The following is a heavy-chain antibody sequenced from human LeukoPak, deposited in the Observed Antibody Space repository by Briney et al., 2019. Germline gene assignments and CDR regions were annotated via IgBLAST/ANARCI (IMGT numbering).Heavy chain of an antibody. CDR3: AKDSGYPYSNYFIDS. D-gene: IGHD4-11*01. CDR1: GFTFSNFA. J-gene: IGHJ4*02. CDR2: IIDTGLGT. V-gene: IGHV3-23*01. Sequence: GGSLRLSCAASGFTFSNFAMTWVRQGQGKGLDWDPTIIDTGLGTYYSDSVKRRFTISRDSSKNTLFLQMNSLRAEDTAVYYCAKDSGYPYSNYFIDSWGQGILVTVSS.